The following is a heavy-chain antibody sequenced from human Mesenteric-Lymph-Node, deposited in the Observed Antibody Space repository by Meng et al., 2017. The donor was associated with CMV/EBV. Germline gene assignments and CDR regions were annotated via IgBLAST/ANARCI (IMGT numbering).Heavy chain of an antibody. J-gene: IGHJ6*02. CDR2: INSDGSSS. Sequence: GEPLKISCAASGFTFSSYWMHWVRHAPGKGLVWVSRINSDGSSSTYADSVKGRFTISRDNAKNTLYLQMNSLRAEDTAVYYCARGDLTIYYYYHAMDVWGQGTTVTVSS. V-gene: IGHV3-74*01. D-gene: IGHD2-2*01. CDR3: ARGDLTIYYYYHAMDV. CDR1: GFTFSSYW.